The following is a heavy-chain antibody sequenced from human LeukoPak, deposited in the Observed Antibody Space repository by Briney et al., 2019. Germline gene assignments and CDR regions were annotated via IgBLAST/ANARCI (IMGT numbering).Heavy chain of an antibody. CDR3: ARRAGAYSHPYDY. Sequence: RGSLRLSCAASGFTFSSYWMTWVRQAPGKALEWVANIKQDGSEKFYVDSVKGRFTISRDNSKNTLYLQMNSLRAEDTAVYYCARRAGAYSHPYDYWGQGTLVTVSS. D-gene: IGHD4/OR15-4a*01. J-gene: IGHJ4*02. V-gene: IGHV3-7*03. CDR1: GFTFSSYW. CDR2: IKQDGSEK.